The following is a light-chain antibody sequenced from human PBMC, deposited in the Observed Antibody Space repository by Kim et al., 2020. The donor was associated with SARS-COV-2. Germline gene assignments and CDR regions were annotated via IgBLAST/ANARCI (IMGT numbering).Light chain of an antibody. V-gene: IGKV1-39*01. J-gene: IGKJ4*01. CDR3: QQTSSVPLT. Sequence: ASVGDRVTITCRASQTVGKYLNWYHQKAGKAPQILIYSASNLQSGVPSRFSGSGSGTDFTLTISSVQLEDFATYYCQQTSSVPLTFGGGTKVDIK. CDR2: SAS. CDR1: QTVGKY.